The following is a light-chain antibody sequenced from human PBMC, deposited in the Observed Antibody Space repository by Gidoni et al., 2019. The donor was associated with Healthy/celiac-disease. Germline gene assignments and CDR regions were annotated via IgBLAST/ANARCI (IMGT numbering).Light chain of an antibody. CDR1: QGISSY. Sequence: ARRRTQSPSSFSASTGDRVTITCRASQGISSYLAWYQQKPGTAPKLLIYAASTLQSGVPSRFSGSGSGTDFTLTISCLQSEDFATYYCQQYYSYPRTFGQGTKLEIK. CDR2: AAS. V-gene: IGKV1-8*01. J-gene: IGKJ2*01. CDR3: QQYYSYPRT.